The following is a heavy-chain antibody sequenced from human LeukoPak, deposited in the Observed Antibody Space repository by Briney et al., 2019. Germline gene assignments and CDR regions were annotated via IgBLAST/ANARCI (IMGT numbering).Heavy chain of an antibody. CDR2: INPLGGST. CDR1: GYTFTTYY. D-gene: IGHD3-3*01. Sequence: GASVKVSFKASGYTFTTYYMHWVRQAPGQGLEWMGIINPLGGSTTYAHKFQDRLTMTRDTPTSTVYMELSSLRSEDTAVYCCARVHDFWSGFFDYWGQGTLVTVSS. J-gene: IGHJ4*02. CDR3: ARVHDFWSGFFDY. V-gene: IGHV1-46*01.